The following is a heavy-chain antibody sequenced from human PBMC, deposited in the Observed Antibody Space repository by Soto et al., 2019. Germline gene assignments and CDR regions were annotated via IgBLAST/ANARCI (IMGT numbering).Heavy chain of an antibody. V-gene: IGHV4-31*03. J-gene: IGHJ4*02. CDR1: GGSISSGGHS. Sequence: QVQLQESGPRLVKPSQTLSLTCIVSGGSISSGGHSWSWIRQHPGKGPEWIGYIDDSENTYYNPSLKSRLSMSVDTSRSQFSLNLSSVTAADTAVYYCARLSGSYYLLPDYWGQGTLVTVSS. CDR3: ARLSGSYYLLPDY. CDR2: IDDSENT. D-gene: IGHD1-26*01.